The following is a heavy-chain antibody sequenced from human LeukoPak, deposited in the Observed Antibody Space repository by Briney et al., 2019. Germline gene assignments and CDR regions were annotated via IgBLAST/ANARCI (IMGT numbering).Heavy chain of an antibody. CDR1: GFTFDDYA. CDR3: AKGGGVRGVIDY. Sequence: GRSLRLSCAASGFTFDDYAMHWVRQAPGKGLEWVSGISWNSGSIGYADSVKGRFTISRDNSKNTLYLQMNSLRAEDTAVYYCAKGGGVRGVIDYWGQGTLVTVSS. D-gene: IGHD3-10*01. V-gene: IGHV3-9*01. J-gene: IGHJ4*02. CDR2: ISWNSGSI.